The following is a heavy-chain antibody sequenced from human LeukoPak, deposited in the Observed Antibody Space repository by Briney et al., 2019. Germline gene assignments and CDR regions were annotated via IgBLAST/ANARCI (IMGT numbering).Heavy chain of an antibody. CDR1: GFTFSSHA. Sequence: GSLRLSCAASGFTFSSHAMHWVRQAPGKGLEWVAVISYDGSNKYYADSVKGRFTISRDNSKNTLYLQMNSLRAEDTAVYYCARGLNYDFWSGYYSYYYYGMDVWGQGTTVTVSS. D-gene: IGHD3-3*01. CDR3: ARGLNYDFWSGYYSYYYYGMDV. J-gene: IGHJ6*02. CDR2: ISYDGSNK. V-gene: IGHV3-30-3*01.